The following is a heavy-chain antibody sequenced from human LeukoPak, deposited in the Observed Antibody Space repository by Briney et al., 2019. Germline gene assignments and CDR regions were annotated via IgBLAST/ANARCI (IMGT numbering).Heavy chain of an antibody. V-gene: IGHV4-34*01. CDR1: GFTLDDYG. CDR3: ARVAYDFWSGVAHYYFDY. CDR2: INHSGST. Sequence: GSLRLSCAASGFTLDDYGMSWIRQPPGKGLEWIGEINHSGSTNYNPSLKSRVTISVDTSKNQFSLKLSSVTAADTAVYYCARVAYDFWSGVAHYYFDYWGQGTLVTVSS. J-gene: IGHJ4*02. D-gene: IGHD3-3*01.